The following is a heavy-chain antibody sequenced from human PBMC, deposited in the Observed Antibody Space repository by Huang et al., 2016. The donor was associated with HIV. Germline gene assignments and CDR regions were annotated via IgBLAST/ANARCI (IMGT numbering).Heavy chain of an antibody. CDR1: GGSIRSDNYY. V-gene: IGHV4-39*02. J-gene: IGHJ4*02. CDR2: IYYSGST. CDR3: ARLPGSITMIRGVITDPY. Sequence: QLQLQESGPGLVKPSETLSLTCTVSGGSIRSDNYYWGWIRQPPGKGLEWIGSIYYSGSTYYNPSRKRRVTITVGTSKNHFSLRMRSVTAADTAVYYCARLPGSITMIRGVITDPYWGQGTLVTVSS. D-gene: IGHD3-10*01.